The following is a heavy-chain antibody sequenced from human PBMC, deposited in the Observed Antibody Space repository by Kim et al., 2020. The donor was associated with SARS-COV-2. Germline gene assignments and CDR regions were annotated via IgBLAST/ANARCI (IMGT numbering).Heavy chain of an antibody. CDR3: AKVSGDYYDSSWAEYFQH. Sequence: GGSLRLSCAASGFTFSSYGMHWVRQAPGKGLEWVAVISYDGSNKYYADSVKGRFTISRDNSKNTLYLQMNSLRAEDTAVYYCAKVSGDYYDSSWAEYFQHWGQGTLVTVSS. J-gene: IGHJ1*01. V-gene: IGHV3-30*18. CDR2: ISYDGSNK. D-gene: IGHD3-22*01. CDR1: GFTFSSYG.